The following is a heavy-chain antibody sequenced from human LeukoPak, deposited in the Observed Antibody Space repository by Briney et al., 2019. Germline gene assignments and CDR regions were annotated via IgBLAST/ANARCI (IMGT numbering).Heavy chain of an antibody. CDR3: AREAVGATLYFDY. V-gene: IGHV1-69*05. CDR1: GGTFSSYA. Sequence: SVKVSCKASGGTFSSYAISWVRQAPGQGLEWMGGIIPIFGTANYAQKFQGSVTITTDESTSIAYMELSSLRSEDTAVYYCAREAVGATLYFDYWGQGTLVTVSS. CDR2: IIPIFGTA. J-gene: IGHJ4*02. D-gene: IGHD1-26*01.